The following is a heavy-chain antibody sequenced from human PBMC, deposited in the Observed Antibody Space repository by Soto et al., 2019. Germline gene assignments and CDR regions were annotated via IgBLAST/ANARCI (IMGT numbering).Heavy chain of an antibody. D-gene: IGHD6-6*01. CDR1: GGSFSGYY. V-gene: IGHV4-34*01. CDR2: INHSGST. Sequence: PSETLSLTCAVYGGSFSGYYWSWIRPPPGKGLEWIGEINHSGSTNYNPSLKSRVTISVDTSKNQFSLKLSSVTAADTAVYYCATGRGAPHSSSSSVSQYYFDYWGQGTLVTVSS. J-gene: IGHJ4*02. CDR3: ATGRGAPHSSSSSVSQYYFDY.